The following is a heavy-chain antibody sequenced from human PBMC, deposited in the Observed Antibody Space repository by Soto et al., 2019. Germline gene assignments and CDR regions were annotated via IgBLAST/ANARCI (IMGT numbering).Heavy chain of an antibody. D-gene: IGHD6-13*01. CDR2: IYYSGST. Sequence: QVQLQESGPGLVKPSQTLSLTCTVSGGSISSGGYYWSWIRQHPGKGLEWIGYIYYSGSTYYNPSLKSRVTISVDTSKNQFSLKLSSVTAAETAVYYCARAPGIAAAGHYYYYYGMDVWGQGTTVTVSS. J-gene: IGHJ6*02. CDR3: ARAPGIAAAGHYYYYYGMDV. CDR1: GGSISSGGYY. V-gene: IGHV4-31*03.